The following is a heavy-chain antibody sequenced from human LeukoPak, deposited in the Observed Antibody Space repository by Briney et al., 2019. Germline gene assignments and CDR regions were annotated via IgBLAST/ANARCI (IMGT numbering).Heavy chain of an antibody. V-gene: IGHV4-59*01. D-gene: IGHD4-17*01. CDR2: IYFSGTT. J-gene: IGHJ6*02. Sequence: SETLSLTCTVSGGSISNYYWSWLRQPPGKGLEWIGYIYFSGTTNINPSLKSRVTMSVDMSKNQFSLNLSSVTAADTAVYYCAREDPQTTVPEGLDVWGQGTTVTVSS. CDR1: GGSISNYY. CDR3: AREDPQTTVPEGLDV.